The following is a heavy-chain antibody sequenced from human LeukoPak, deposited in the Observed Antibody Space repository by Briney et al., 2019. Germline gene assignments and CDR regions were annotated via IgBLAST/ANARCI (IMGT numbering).Heavy chain of an antibody. CDR2: ISYDGSNK. J-gene: IGHJ4*02. D-gene: IGHD4-17*01. V-gene: IGHV3-30*18. CDR3: AKVHPPPYGDLTWGYFDY. CDR1: GFTFSSYG. Sequence: GRSLRLSCAASGFTFSSYGMHWVRQAPGKGLEWVAVISYDGSNKYYADSVKGRFTISRDNSKNTLYLQMNSLRAEDTAVYHCAKVHPPPYGDLTWGYFDYWGQGTLVTVSS.